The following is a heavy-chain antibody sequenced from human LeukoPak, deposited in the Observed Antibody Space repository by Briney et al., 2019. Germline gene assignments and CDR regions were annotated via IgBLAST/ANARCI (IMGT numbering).Heavy chain of an antibody. J-gene: IGHJ5*02. D-gene: IGHD3-10*01. CDR2: INHSGST. CDR3: ARVLKLLWFGEGGWFDP. V-gene: IGHV4-34*01. Sequence: SETLSLTCAVYGVSFSGYYWSWLRQPPGKGREGVGEINHSGSTNYNPSLRSRVTISVDTSKNQFSLKLSSVTAADTAVYYCARVLKLLWFGEGGWFDPWGQGTLVTVSS. CDR1: GVSFSGYY.